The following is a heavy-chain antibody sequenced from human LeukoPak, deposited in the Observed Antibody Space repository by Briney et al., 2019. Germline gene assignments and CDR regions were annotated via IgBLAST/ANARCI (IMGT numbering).Heavy chain of an antibody. J-gene: IGHJ4*02. CDR2: ISAYNGNT. CDR3: ARVPYYYDSSGYYHFRYYFDY. D-gene: IGHD3-22*01. CDR1: GYTFTSYG. Sequence: ASVKVSCKASGYTFTSYGISWVRQAPGQGLEWMGWISAYNGNTNYAQKLQGRVTMTTDTSTSTAYMELRSLRSDDTAVYYCARVPYYYDSSGYYHFRYYFDYWGQGTLVTVSS. V-gene: IGHV1-18*01.